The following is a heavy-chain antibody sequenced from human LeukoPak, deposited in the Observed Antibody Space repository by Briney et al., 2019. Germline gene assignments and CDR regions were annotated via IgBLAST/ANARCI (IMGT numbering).Heavy chain of an antibody. Sequence: GGSLRLSCAASGFTFDDYAMHWVRQAPGKGLEWVSGISWNSGSISYADSVKGGFTISRDNAKNSLYMQMNSLRAEDTALYYCAKDMSGGYYDSSGYYDCWGQGTLVTVSS. D-gene: IGHD3-22*01. CDR3: AKDMSGGYYDSSGYYDC. J-gene: IGHJ4*02. V-gene: IGHV3-9*01. CDR2: ISWNSGSI. CDR1: GFTFDDYA.